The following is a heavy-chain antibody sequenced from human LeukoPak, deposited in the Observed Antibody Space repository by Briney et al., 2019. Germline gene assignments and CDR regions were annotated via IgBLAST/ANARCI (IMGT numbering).Heavy chain of an antibody. Sequence: ASVKVSCKASGYTFTSYGISWVRQAPGQGLEGMGWISAYNGKTNYAQKLQGRVTMTTDTSTSTAYMELRSLRSDDTAVYYCARFSAFWSSSWFYYFDYWGQGTLVTVSS. CDR2: ISAYNGKT. CDR1: GYTFTSYG. J-gene: IGHJ4*02. CDR3: ARFSAFWSSSWFYYFDY. D-gene: IGHD6-13*01. V-gene: IGHV1-18*01.